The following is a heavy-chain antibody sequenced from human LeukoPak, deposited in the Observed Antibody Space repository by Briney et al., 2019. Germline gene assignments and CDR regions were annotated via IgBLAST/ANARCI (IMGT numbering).Heavy chain of an antibody. CDR2: IYYTGST. J-gene: IGHJ4*02. V-gene: IGHV4-31*03. CDR3: ARGVAATVYFDS. CDR1: GGSISSGAYY. D-gene: IGHD6-25*01. Sequence: NSSQTLSLTCTVSGGSISSGAYYWSWIRQHPGKGLEWIGYIYYTGSTYYNPSLKSRVTISVDTSKNQFSLKLSSVTDADTAVYYCARGVAATVYFDSWGQGTLVTVSS.